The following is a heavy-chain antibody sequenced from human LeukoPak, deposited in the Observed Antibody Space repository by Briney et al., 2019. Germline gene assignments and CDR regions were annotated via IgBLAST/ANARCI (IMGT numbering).Heavy chain of an antibody. D-gene: IGHD4-17*01. CDR3: VRQTGGTVITIIDY. CDR2: IYPGDSDT. Sequence: HGESLKISCKGSGYSFISYWIGWVRQMPGKGLEWMGIIYPGDSDTRYSPSFQGQVTISADKSINTAYLQWSSLKASDTAIYYCVRQTGGTVITIIDYWGQGTLVTVPS. V-gene: IGHV5-51*01. CDR1: GYSFISYW. J-gene: IGHJ4*02.